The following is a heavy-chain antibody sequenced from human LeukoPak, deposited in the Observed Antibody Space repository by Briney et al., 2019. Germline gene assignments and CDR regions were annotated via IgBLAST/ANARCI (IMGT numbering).Heavy chain of an antibody. CDR2: INHSGST. J-gene: IGHJ4*02. D-gene: IGHD2-2*01. CDR3: ARGGDIVVVPAATGPKGTFDY. Sequence: SETLSLTCAVYGGSFSGYYWSWIRQPPGKGLEWIGEINHSGSTNYNPSLKSRVTISVDTSKNQFSLKLSSVTAADTAVYYCARGGDIVVVPAATGPKGTFDYWGQGTQVTVSS. V-gene: IGHV4-34*01. CDR1: GGSFSGYY.